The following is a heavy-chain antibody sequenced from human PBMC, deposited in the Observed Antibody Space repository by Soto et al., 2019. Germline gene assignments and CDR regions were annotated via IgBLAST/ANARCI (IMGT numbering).Heavy chain of an antibody. CDR1: GFTFSSYS. CDR2: ISSSSSYI. CDR3: ARDACIAVPAPDAFDM. J-gene: IGHJ3*02. D-gene: IGHD6-19*01. V-gene: IGHV3-21*01. Sequence: GSLRLSCAASGFTFSSYSMNWVRQAPGKGLEWVSSISSSSSYIYYADSVKGRFTISRDNAKNSLYLQMNSLRAEDTAVYYCARDACIAVPAPDAFDMWGKGTMVTVS.